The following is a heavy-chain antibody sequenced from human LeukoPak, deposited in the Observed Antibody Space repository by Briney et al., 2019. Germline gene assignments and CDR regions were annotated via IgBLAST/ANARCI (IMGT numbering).Heavy chain of an antibody. J-gene: IGHJ3*02. CDR2: IYYSGST. D-gene: IGHD4-23*01. CDR3: ARHSYLGGSHAFDI. V-gene: IGHV4-39*01. CDR1: GGSIYSSSYY. Sequence: SETLSLTCSGSGGSIYSSSYYWGWIRQPPGKGLEWIGSIYYSGSTYYNPSLKSRVTISVDTSKNQFSLKLSSVTAADTAVYYCARHSYLGGSHAFDIWGQGTMVTVSS.